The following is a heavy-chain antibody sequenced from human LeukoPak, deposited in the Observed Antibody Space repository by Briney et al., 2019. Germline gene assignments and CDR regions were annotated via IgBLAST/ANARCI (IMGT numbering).Heavy chain of an antibody. D-gene: IGHD3-22*01. CDR1: GGSISNFY. V-gene: IGHV4-59*01. CDR3: ARLGNYYDSYSPFDY. J-gene: IGHJ4*02. Sequence: SETLSLTCSVSGGSISNFYWSWIQQPPGKGLEWIGYIYYSGNTDYNPSLKSRVTISVDTSKNQFSLKLSSVTAADTAVYYCARLGNYYDSYSPFDYWGQGTLVTVSS. CDR2: IYYSGNT.